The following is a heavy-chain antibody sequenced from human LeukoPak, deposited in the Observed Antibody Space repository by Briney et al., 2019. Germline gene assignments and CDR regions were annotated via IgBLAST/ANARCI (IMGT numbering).Heavy chain of an antibody. CDR1: GGSIISYH. J-gene: IGHJ4*02. CDR2: IYYSGTT. D-gene: IGHD6-13*01. CDR3: ARLGIAAPEVDY. V-gene: IGHV4-59*08. Sequence: SETLSLTCTVSGGSIISYHWSWIRQPPGKGLEWIGYIYYSGTTNYNPSLKSRVTISVDTSKNQFSLKLSSVTAADTAVYYCARLGIAAPEVDYRGQGTLVTVSS.